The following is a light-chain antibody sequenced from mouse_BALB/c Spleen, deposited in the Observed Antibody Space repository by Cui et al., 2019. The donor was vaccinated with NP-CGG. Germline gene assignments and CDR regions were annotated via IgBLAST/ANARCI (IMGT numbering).Light chain of an antibody. CDR2: GTN. J-gene: IGLJ1*01. Sequence: QAVVTQESALTPSAGETVTLTCHTSTGAVTTSNYDNWVQEKPDHLFTGLIGGTNNRAPGVPVGFSGSLIGDKAALTITGAQTEDEAIYFCALWYSNHWVFGGGTKLTVL. CDR1: TGAVTTSNY. V-gene: IGLV1*01. CDR3: ALWYSNHWV.